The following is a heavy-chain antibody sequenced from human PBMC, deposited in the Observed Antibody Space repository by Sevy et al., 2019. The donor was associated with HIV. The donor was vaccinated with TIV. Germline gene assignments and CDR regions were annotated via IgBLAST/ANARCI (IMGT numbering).Heavy chain of an antibody. CDR1: GYTFTTYR. Sequence: ASVKVSCKASGYTFTTYRITWVRQAPGQGLEWMGWISPHNGDTNYPQKDRGRVTMTTDTSTSTAYMELRSLRSDDTAVYYCARAFCSGGRCYSVAYWGQGTLVTVSS. V-gene: IGHV1-18*04. D-gene: IGHD2-15*01. CDR2: ISPHNGDT. J-gene: IGHJ4*02. CDR3: ARAFCSGGRCYSVAY.